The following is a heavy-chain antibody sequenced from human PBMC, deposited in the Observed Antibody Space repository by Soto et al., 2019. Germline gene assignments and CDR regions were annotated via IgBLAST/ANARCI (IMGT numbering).Heavy chain of an antibody. V-gene: IGHV4-34*01. CDR3: ARCVPSTSSNNFFAP. CDR1: GGSFSGYY. J-gene: IGHJ5*02. CDR2: INHSGST. D-gene: IGHD2-2*01. Sequence: SETLSLTCAVYGGSFSGYYWSWIRQPPWKGLEWIGEINHSGSTNYNPSLRSRVTISVDKSKNQFSLTLSSLTAADTAVFFCARCVPSTSSNNFFAPWGQGALDTVSS.